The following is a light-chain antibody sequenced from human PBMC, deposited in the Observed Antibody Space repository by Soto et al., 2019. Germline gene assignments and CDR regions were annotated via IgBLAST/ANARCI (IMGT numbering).Light chain of an antibody. V-gene: IGLV2-8*01. Sequence: QPVLTQPPSASGSPGQSVTISCTGTSSDVGGYNYVSWYQQHPGKAPKLMIYEVSKRPSGVPDRLSGSKSGNTASLTVSGLQAEDEADYYCSSYAGSNNVVFGGGTQLTV. CDR3: SSYAGSNNVV. CDR2: EVS. CDR1: SSDVGGYNY. J-gene: IGLJ2*01.